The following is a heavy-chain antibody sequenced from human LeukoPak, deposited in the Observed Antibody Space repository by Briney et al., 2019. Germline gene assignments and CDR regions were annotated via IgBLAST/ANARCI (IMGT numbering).Heavy chain of an antibody. CDR2: ISGSGGST. CDR1: GFTFSSYA. D-gene: IGHD3-3*01. Sequence: QSGGSLRLSCAASGFTFSSYAMSWVRQAPGKGLEWVSVISGSGGSTYYADSVKGRFTISRDNSKNTLYLQMNSLRAEDTAVYYCARDSNRYYDFWSGCLYYFDYWGQGTLVTVSS. CDR3: ARDSNRYYDFWSGCLYYFDY. J-gene: IGHJ4*02. V-gene: IGHV3-23*01.